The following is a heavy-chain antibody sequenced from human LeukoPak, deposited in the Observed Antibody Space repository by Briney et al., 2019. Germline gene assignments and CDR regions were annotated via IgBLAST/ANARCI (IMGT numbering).Heavy chain of an antibody. D-gene: IGHD6-6*01. Sequence: ASVKVSCKASGYTFTSYDINWLRQPTGQGLEWMGWMNTNSGNTGYAQKFQGRVTNTSNTSISTAYMELSSLRSEDTAVYYCARGPASSSSSYWFDPWGQGTLVTVSS. CDR3: ARGPASSSSSYWFDP. J-gene: IGHJ5*02. V-gene: IGHV1-8*01. CDR2: MNTNSGNT. CDR1: GYTFTSYD.